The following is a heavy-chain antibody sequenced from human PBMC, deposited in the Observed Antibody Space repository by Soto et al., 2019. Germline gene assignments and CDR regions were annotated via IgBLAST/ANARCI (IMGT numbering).Heavy chain of an antibody. J-gene: IGHJ5*02. D-gene: IGHD5-12*01. CDR2: INHSGST. CDR3: ARHKYSGYDFSYWFDP. CDR1: GGSFSGYY. Sequence: SETLSLTCAVYGGSFSGYYWSWIRQPPGKGLEWIGEINHSGSTNYNPSLKSRVTISVDTSKNQFSLKLSSVTAADTAVYYCARHKYSGYDFSYWFDPWGQGTLVTVSS. V-gene: IGHV4-34*01.